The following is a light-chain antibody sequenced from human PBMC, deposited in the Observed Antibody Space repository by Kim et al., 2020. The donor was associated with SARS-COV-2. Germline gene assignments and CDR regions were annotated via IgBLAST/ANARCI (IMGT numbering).Light chain of an antibody. CDR1: RLGDQF. V-gene: IGLV3-1*01. CDR2: QDT. J-gene: IGLJ3*02. CDR3: QAWDSSTAV. Sequence: SYELTQPPSVSVSPGQSASITCYGDRLGDQFTCWYQHKPGQSPLLVIYQDTKRPSGIPERFSGSNSGNTATLTISGTQAMDEADYYCQAWDSSTAVFGGG.